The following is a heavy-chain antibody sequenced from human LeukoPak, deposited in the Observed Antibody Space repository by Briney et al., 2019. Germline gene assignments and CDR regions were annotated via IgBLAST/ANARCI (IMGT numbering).Heavy chain of an antibody. J-gene: IGHJ5*01. V-gene: IGHV3-21*01. CDR3: TRDRPRCDS. CDR2: ISSSSNYI. Sequence: PGGSLRLSCAASGFTLSSYSMNWVRQAPGKGLEWVSPISSSSNYIYYADSVKGRFTISRDNARNSLYLQMNSLRAEDTAVYYCTRDRPRCDSWGQGTLVTVPS. CDR1: GFTLSSYS.